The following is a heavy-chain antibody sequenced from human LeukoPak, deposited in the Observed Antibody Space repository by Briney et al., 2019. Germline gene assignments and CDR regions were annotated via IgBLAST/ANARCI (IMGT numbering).Heavy chain of an antibody. CDR2: INWNSGSI. CDR1: GFTFDDYA. D-gene: IGHD1-14*01. Sequence: GGSLRLSCAASGFTFDDYAMHWVRQAPGKGLEWVSGINWNSGSIGYADSVKGRFTISRDNVMNSLYLQMNSLRPEDTALYYCVKDRRNPYRPEGPFDPWGQGTLVTVSS. J-gene: IGHJ5*02. CDR3: VKDRRNPYRPEGPFDP. V-gene: IGHV3-9*01.